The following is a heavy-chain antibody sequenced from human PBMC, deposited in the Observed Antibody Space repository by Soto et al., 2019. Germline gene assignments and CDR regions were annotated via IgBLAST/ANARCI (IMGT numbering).Heavy chain of an antibody. CDR2: ISSSSSTI. CDR1: GFTFSSYS. D-gene: IGHD2-2*01. J-gene: IGHJ6*02. CDR3: AKDLLVVPAATYYYYYGMDV. V-gene: IGHV3-48*02. Sequence: GGSLRLSCAASGFTFSSYSMNWVRQAPGKGLEWVSYISSSSSTICYADSVKGRFTISRDNAKNSLYLQMNSLRDEDTAVYYCAKDLLVVPAATYYYYYGMDVWGQGTTVTVSS.